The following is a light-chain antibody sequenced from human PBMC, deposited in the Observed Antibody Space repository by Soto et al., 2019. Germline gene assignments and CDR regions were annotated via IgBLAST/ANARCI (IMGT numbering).Light chain of an antibody. CDR2: GAS. J-gene: IGKJ1*01. Sequence: EIVMTQSPATLSVSPGERATLSCRASQSVSSNLAWYQQKPGQAPRLLIYGASTRATGIPARFSGSGSGTEFTLTISSLQSEDFAVYYCQQYNNCHRFGQGTKVDIK. CDR1: QSVSSN. CDR3: QQYNNCHR. V-gene: IGKV3-15*01.